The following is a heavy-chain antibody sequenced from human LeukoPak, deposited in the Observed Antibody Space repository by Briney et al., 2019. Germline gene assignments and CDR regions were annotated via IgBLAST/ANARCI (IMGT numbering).Heavy chain of an antibody. CDR1: GGSISSYY. V-gene: IGHV4-59*08. CDR3: ARQRGRWLLPDY. J-gene: IGHJ4*02. D-gene: IGHD3-22*01. CDR2: IYYSGST. Sequence: SETLSLTCTVSGGSISSYYWSWIRQPPGKGLEWIGYIYYSGSTNYNPSLKSRVTISVDTSKNQFSLKLSSVTAADTAVYYCARQRGRWLLPDYWGQGTLVTVSS.